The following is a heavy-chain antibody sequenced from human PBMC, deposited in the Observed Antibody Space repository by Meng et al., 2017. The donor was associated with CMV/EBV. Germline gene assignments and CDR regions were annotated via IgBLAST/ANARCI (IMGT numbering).Heavy chain of an antibody. CDR2: INPDSGGT. V-gene: IGHV1-2*02. CDR1: GYTFTSYG. D-gene: IGHD5-12*01. CDR3: ARYRVDIVATTPFDY. Sequence: ASVKVSCKASGYTFTSYGISWVRQAPGQGLEWTGWINPDSGGTNYARKFQGRVTMTRDTSISTAYMELSRLTPDDTAVYYCARYRVDIVATTPFDYWGQGTLVTVSS. J-gene: IGHJ4*02.